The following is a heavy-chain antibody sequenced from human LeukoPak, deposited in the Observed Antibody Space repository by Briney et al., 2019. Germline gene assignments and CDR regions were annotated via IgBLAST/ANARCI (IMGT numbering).Heavy chain of an antibody. J-gene: IGHJ4*02. D-gene: IGHD6-13*01. V-gene: IGHV1-24*01. CDR1: GYTLTELS. CDR3: ATAIGIAAAGLDY. Sequence: GASVKVSCKVFGYTLTELSMHWVRQAPGKGLEWMGGFDPEDGEAIYAQKFQGRVTMTEDTSTDTAYMELSSLRSEDTAVYCCATAIGIAAAGLDYWGQGTLVTVSS. CDR2: FDPEDGEA.